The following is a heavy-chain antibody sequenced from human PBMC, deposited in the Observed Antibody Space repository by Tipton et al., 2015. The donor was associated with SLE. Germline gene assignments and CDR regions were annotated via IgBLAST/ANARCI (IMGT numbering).Heavy chain of an antibody. Sequence: SLRLSCAASGFTFSSYAMSWVRQAPGKGLQWVSSISGSGGTTYYADSVKGRFTISRDNSKNTLYLQMNSLRAEDTAVYYCAKDLEPGGSWYSDYWGQGTLVTVSS. V-gene: IGHV3-23*01. D-gene: IGHD6-13*01. J-gene: IGHJ4*02. CDR1: GFTFSSYA. CDR3: AKDLEPGGSWYSDY. CDR2: ISGSGGTT.